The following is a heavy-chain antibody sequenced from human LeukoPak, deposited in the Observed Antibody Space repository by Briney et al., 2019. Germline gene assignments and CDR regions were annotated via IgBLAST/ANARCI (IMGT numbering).Heavy chain of an antibody. V-gene: IGHV3-66*01. Sequence: GGSLRPSCAASGFIVSNNHINWIRQAPGKGLEWVSIIYSGDTTYYSDSVKGRFILSSDNSKNMLYLQMNSLRVEDTAVYYCARERPGSRVLDYWGQGTVVTVSS. D-gene: IGHD3-10*01. CDR2: IYSGDTT. CDR3: ARERPGSRVLDY. CDR1: GFIVSNNH. J-gene: IGHJ4*02.